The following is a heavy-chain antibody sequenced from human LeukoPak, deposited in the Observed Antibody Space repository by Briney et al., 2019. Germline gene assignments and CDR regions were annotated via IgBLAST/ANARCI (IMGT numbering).Heavy chain of an antibody. CDR1: GFTLSKYW. Sequence: PGGSLRLSCAASGFTLSKYWMTWVRQAPGKGLEWVANINEDGRTKHYVDFVKGRFTISRDNAKNSLYLQMNSLRAEDTALYYCAKDISAGGYCSSTSCPYYYGMDVWGQGTTVTVSS. D-gene: IGHD2-2*03. CDR2: INEDGRTK. V-gene: IGHV3-7*03. J-gene: IGHJ6*02. CDR3: AKDISAGGYCSSTSCPYYYGMDV.